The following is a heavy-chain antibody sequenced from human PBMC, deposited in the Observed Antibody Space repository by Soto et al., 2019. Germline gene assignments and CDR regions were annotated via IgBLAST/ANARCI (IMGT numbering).Heavy chain of an antibody. CDR1: GFTFSSYA. D-gene: IGHD1-26*01. CDR2: ISGSGGST. Sequence: EVQLLESGGGLVQPGGALRLSCAASGFTFSSYAMSWVRQAPGKGLEWVSAISGSGGSTYYADSVKGRFTISRDNSKSTLYLQMISLRAEDTAVYYCAKDRGGSYAFDYWGQGTLVTVSS. CDR3: AKDRGGSYAFDY. V-gene: IGHV3-23*01. J-gene: IGHJ4*02.